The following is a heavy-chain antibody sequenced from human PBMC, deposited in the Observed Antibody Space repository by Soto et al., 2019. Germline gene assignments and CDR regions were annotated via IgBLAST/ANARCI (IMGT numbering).Heavy chain of an antibody. D-gene: IGHD3-22*01. V-gene: IGHV1-46*01. Sequence: ASVKVSCNASGNSFTTYYMHWVRQAPGQGLEWMGIINPSGGRTTYAQKFQGRVTMTRDTSTSTFHMELSSLTSEDTAVYYCAGLYHYDSSGYYDYWGQGTLVTVSS. J-gene: IGHJ4*02. CDR3: AGLYHYDSSGYYDY. CDR1: GNSFTTYY. CDR2: INPSGGRT.